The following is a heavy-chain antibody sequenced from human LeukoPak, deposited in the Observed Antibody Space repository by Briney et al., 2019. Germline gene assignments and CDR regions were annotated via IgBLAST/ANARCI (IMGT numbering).Heavy chain of an antibody. CDR3: ARDLTMVRGARYRPYNWFDP. CDR2: IIPIFGTA. CDR1: RGTFSNYA. J-gene: IGHJ5*02. V-gene: IGHV1-69*13. D-gene: IGHD3-10*01. Sequence: ASVKVSCKASRGTFSNYALIWVRQAPGQGLEWMGGIIPIFGTASYAQKFQGRVKISADESTSTVNMELSSLRSEDTALYYCARDLTMVRGARYRPYNWFDPWGQGTLVTVSS.